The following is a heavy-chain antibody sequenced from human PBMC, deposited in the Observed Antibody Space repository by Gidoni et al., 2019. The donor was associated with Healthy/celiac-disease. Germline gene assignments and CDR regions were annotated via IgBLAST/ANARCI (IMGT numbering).Heavy chain of an antibody. J-gene: IGHJ4*02. CDR3: TRLTDHDYGDY. Sequence: EVQLVESGGGLVKPGRSLRLSWTASGFTCGDYAMSWFRQAPGKGLEWVGFIRSKAYGGTTEYAASVKGRFTISRDDSKSIAYLQMNSLKTEDTAVYYCTRLTDHDYGDYWGQGTLVTVSS. CDR2: IRSKAYGGTT. CDR1: GFTCGDYA. V-gene: IGHV3-49*05.